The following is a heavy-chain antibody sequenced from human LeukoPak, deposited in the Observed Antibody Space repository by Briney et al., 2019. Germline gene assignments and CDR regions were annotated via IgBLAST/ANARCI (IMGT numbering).Heavy chain of an antibody. J-gene: IGHJ4*02. D-gene: IGHD2-21*01. CDR2: IYHSGPT. CDR1: GYSISSGHY. V-gene: IGHV4-38-2*02. CDR3: ARDVDRFDY. Sequence: SETLSLTCSVSGYSISSGHYWGWIRQPPGKGLEWIGSIYHSGPTYYNPSLKSRVTISVDTSKNHFSLTLSSVTAADTAVYYCARDVDRFDYWGQGTLATVSS.